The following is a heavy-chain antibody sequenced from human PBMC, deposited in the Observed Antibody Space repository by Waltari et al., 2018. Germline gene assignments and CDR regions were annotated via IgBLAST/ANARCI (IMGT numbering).Heavy chain of an antibody. Sequence: EVQLVESGGDLVQPGGSLRLSCAASGFTFSSYWMTWVRRAPGKGLEWVANIQRNGNGKYYADSVKGRFTISRDNAKNSPYLQMNSLRAEDTAVYYCARAYSGSYETWGQGTLVTVSS. CDR1: GFTFSSYW. CDR2: IQRNGNGK. V-gene: IGHV3-7*01. CDR3: ARAYSGSYET. D-gene: IGHD1-26*01. J-gene: IGHJ3*01.